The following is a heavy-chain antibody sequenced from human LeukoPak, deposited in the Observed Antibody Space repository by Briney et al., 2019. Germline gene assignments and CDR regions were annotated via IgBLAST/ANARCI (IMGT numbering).Heavy chain of an antibody. CDR2: ISSSGSTI. V-gene: IGHV3-48*04. J-gene: IGHJ4*02. D-gene: IGHD1-26*01. Sequence: PGGSLRLSCAASGFTFSSYGMHWIRQAPGKGLEWVSYISSSGSTIYYADSVKGRFTISRDNAKNSLYLQMNSLRAEDTAVYYCARGGSSPSYYFDYWGQGTLVTVSS. CDR1: GFTFSSYG. CDR3: ARGGSSPSYYFDY.